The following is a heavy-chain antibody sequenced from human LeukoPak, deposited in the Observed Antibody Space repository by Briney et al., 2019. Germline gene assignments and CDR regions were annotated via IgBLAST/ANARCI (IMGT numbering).Heavy chain of an antibody. J-gene: IGHJ4*02. D-gene: IGHD6-13*01. Sequence: PSETLSLTCTVSGDSLNSNSFYWGWIRQPPGKGLQWVGSVYYNGITYYNPSLKSRVIISIDTSKNLFSLNLTSVTAADTAVYYCARDVVAAAGTWDYWGQGTLVTVSS. CDR3: ARDVVAAAGTWDY. V-gene: IGHV4-39*07. CDR2: VYYNGIT. CDR1: GDSLNSNSFY.